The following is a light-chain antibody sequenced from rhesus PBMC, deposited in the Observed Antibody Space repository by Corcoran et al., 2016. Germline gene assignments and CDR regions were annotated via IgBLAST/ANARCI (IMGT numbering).Light chain of an antibody. CDR3: QHDYDNPLT. CDR2: AAS. Sequence: DIQMTQSPSALSASVGDRVTISCRASQNIYSNLAWYQQKPGKAPKLLIYAASSWHTGIPSRFSGSGSVTDFSLTSSSLQPADSAAYYCQHDYDNPLTFGGGTKVEIK. J-gene: IGKJ4*01. CDR1: QNIYSN. V-gene: IGKV1-44*03.